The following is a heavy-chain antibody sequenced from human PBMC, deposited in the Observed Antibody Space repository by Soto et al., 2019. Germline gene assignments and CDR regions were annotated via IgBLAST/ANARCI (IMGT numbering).Heavy chain of an antibody. V-gene: IGHV3-23*01. Sequence: PGGSLRFSXAASGFTFSSYAMSWVRQAPGKGLEWVSAISGSGGSTYYADSVKGRFTISRDNSENTLYLQMNSLRAEDTAVYYCAKDPYTTRYQLLYYFDYWGQGTLVTVSS. J-gene: IGHJ4*02. D-gene: IGHD2-2*01. CDR3: AKDPYTTRYQLLYYFDY. CDR1: GFTFSSYA. CDR2: ISGSGGST.